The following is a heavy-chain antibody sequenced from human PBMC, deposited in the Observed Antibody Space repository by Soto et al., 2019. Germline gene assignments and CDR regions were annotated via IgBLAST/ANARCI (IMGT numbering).Heavy chain of an antibody. CDR3: ARDSRAKPYYYGSGSSYGMDV. Sequence: QVQLVQSGAEVKKPGASVKVSCKASGNTFTSYGISWVRQAPGQGLEWMGWISDYNGNTNYAQKLQGRVTMTTDTSTSTAYMELRSLRSDDTAVYYCARDSRAKPYYYGSGSSYGMDVWGQGTTVTVSS. V-gene: IGHV1-18*04. J-gene: IGHJ6*02. CDR2: ISDYNGNT. D-gene: IGHD3-10*01. CDR1: GNTFTSYG.